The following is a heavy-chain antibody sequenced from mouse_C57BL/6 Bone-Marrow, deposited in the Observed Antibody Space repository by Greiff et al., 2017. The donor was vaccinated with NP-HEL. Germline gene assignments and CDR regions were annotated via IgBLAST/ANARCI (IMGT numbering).Heavy chain of an antibody. Sequence: QVQLQQSGAELVMPGASVKLSCKASGYTFTSYWMHWVKQRPGQGLEWIGEIDPSDSYTNYNQKFKGKSTLTVDKSSSTAYMQLSSLTSEDSAVYYCARSPYSNYLYYFDYWGQGTTLTVSS. J-gene: IGHJ2*01. CDR1: GYTFTSYW. D-gene: IGHD2-5*01. V-gene: IGHV1-69*01. CDR2: IDPSDSYT. CDR3: ARSPYSNYLYYFDY.